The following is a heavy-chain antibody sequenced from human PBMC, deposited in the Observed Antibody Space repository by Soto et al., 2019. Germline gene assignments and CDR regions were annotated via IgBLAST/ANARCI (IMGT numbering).Heavy chain of an antibody. V-gene: IGHV3-23*01. Sequence: GGSLRLSCAASGFTFSSYAMSWVRQAPGKGLEWVSAISGSGGSTYYADSVKGRFTISRDNSKNTLYLQMNSLRAEDTAVYYCALDILTGYYIPNEHDAFDIWGQGTMVTVSS. CDR3: ALDILTGYYIPNEHDAFDI. D-gene: IGHD3-9*01. CDR2: ISGSGGST. CDR1: GFTFSSYA. J-gene: IGHJ3*02.